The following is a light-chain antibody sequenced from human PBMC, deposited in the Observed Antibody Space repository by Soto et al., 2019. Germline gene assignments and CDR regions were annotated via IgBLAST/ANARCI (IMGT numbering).Light chain of an antibody. CDR1: NNGSKS. J-gene: IGLJ2*01. CDR3: QVWDSSSDNVV. CDR2: YDS. V-gene: IGLV3-21*04. Sequence: SYELTQPPSVSVAPGKAARITCGGNNNGSKSVHWYQQKPGQAPVLVIYYDSDRPSGIPERFSGSNSGNTATLTSSRVEAGDEADYNCQVWDSSSDNVVFGGGTKVTVL.